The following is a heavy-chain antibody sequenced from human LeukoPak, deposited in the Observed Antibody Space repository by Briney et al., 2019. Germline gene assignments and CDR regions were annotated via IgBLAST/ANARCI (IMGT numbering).Heavy chain of an antibody. Sequence: GGSLRLSCAASGFTFSSYSMNWVRQAPGKGLEWVSYISSSSSTIYYADSVKGRFTISRDNAKNSLYLQMNSLRAEDTAVYYCARGGKRWPHDYWGQGTLVTVSS. D-gene: IGHD5-24*01. CDR3: ARGGKRWPHDY. CDR1: GFTFSSYS. CDR2: ISSSSSTI. J-gene: IGHJ4*02. V-gene: IGHV3-48*04.